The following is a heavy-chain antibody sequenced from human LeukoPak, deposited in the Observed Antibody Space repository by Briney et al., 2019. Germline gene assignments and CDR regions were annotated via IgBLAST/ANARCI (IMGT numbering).Heavy chain of an antibody. CDR1: GFTFSSYS. J-gene: IGHJ3*02. Sequence: GGSLRLSCAASGFTFSSYSMNWVRQAPGKGLEWVSSISSSSSSYIYYADSVKGRFTISRDNAKRSVYLQMNSLGVEDTAVYYCARDIHSVAFDIWGQGTMVTVSS. CDR2: ISSSSSSYI. CDR3: ARDIHSVAFDI. V-gene: IGHV3-21*01.